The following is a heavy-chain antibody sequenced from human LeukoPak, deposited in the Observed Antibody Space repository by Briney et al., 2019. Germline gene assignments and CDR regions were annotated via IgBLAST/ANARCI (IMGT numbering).Heavy chain of an antibody. CDR2: INWNGGST. J-gene: IGHJ4*02. V-gene: IGHV3-20*04. CDR3: AREDDFWSGYYFDY. Sequence: PGGSLRLSCAASGFTLDDYGMSWVRQAPGKGLEWVSGINWNGGSTGYADSVKGRFTISRDNAKNSLYLQMNSLRAEDTALYYCAREDDFWSGYYFDYWGQGTLVTVSS. D-gene: IGHD3-3*01. CDR1: GFTLDDYG.